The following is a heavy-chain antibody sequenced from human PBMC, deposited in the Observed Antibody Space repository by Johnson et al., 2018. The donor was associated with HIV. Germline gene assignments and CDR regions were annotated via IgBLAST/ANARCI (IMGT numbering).Heavy chain of an antibody. Sequence: VQLVESGGGVVQPGRSLRLSCAASGFTFSSYGMHWVRQAPGKGLEWVGRIKSKTDGGTTDYAAPVKGRFTISRDDSKNTVYLQMNSLKTEDTAVYYCTTAGLRYFDWFTGAFDIWGQGTMVTVSS. CDR1: GFTFSSYG. CDR3: TTAGLRYFDWFTGAFDI. D-gene: IGHD3-9*01. CDR2: IKSKTDGGTT. V-gene: IGHV3-15*01. J-gene: IGHJ3*02.